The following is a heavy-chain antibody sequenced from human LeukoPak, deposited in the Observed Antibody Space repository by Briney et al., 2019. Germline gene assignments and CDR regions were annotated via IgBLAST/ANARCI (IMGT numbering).Heavy chain of an antibody. CDR2: ISGSDGST. CDR3: AKGYESGGYQCFDN. Sequence: QTGGSLRLPCAASGFTFSNYAMNWVRQAPGKGLEWVSVISGSDGSTYYADSVKGRFTISRDNSKNTVYLQMNSLRVEDTAVYYCAKGYESGGYQCFDNWGQGTLVTVSS. J-gene: IGHJ4*02. D-gene: IGHD3-22*01. CDR1: GFTFSNYA. V-gene: IGHV3-23*01.